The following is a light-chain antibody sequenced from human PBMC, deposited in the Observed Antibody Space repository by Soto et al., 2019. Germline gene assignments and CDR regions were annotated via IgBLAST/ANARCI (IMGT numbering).Light chain of an antibody. Sequence: EIVLTQSPGTLSLSPWERATLSCMASQTVSSYLLWYQQKPGQAPRLLIYGASSRATGIPDRFSGSVSGTGFTLTISRLEPEDFAVYYCQQYGSSPPWTFGQGTKVDIK. V-gene: IGKV3-20*01. CDR3: QQYGSSPPWT. J-gene: IGKJ1*01. CDR1: QTVSSY. CDR2: GAS.